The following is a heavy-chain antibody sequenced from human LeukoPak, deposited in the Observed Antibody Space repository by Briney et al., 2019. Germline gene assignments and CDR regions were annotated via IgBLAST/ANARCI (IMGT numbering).Heavy chain of an antibody. V-gene: IGHV1-8*03. Sequence: ASVKVSCKASGYTFTSYDINWVRQATGQGLEWMGWMNPNSGNTGYAQKFQGRVTITRNTSISTAYMELSSLRSEDTAVYYCAKYMVRGAHYYYYGMDVWGQGTTVTVSS. CDR1: GYTFTSYD. D-gene: IGHD3-10*01. CDR3: AKYMVRGAHYYYYGMDV. J-gene: IGHJ6*02. CDR2: MNPNSGNT.